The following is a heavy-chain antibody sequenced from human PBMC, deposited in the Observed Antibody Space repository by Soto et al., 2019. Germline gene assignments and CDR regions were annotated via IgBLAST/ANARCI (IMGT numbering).Heavy chain of an antibody. Sequence: QVQLVESGGGVVQPGRSLRLSCAASGFTFSSYAMHWVRQAPGKGLEWVAVISYDGSNKYYADSVKGRFTISRDNSKNTLYLQMHRLRAEDTAVYYCARGKVGYCISPSCYGMDVWGQGTTVTVSS. CDR2: ISYDGSNK. D-gene: IGHD2-2*01. V-gene: IGHV3-30-3*01. CDR3: ARGKVGYCISPSCYGMDV. J-gene: IGHJ6*01. CDR1: GFTFSSYA.